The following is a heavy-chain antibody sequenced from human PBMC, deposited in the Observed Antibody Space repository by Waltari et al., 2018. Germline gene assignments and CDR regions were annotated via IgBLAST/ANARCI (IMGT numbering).Heavy chain of an antibody. CDR1: GFTFSSYW. Sequence: EVQLVESGGGLVQPGGSLRLSCAASGFTFSSYWMHWVRQAPGKGLVWVSRINTDGSSTSYADSVKGRFTISRDNAKNTLYLQMNSLRAEDTAVYYCARRCRGGDCYAFDIWGQGTMVTVSS. CDR3: ARRCRGGDCYAFDI. V-gene: IGHV3-74*01. CDR2: INTDGSST. D-gene: IGHD2-21*01. J-gene: IGHJ3*02.